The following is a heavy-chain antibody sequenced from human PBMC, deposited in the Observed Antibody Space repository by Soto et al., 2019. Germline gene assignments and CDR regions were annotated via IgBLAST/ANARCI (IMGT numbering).Heavy chain of an antibody. J-gene: IGHJ4*02. Sequence: ASVKVSSKASGYTFTSYGISWVRQAPGQGLEWMGWISAYNGNTNYAQKLQGRVTMTTDTSTSTAYMELRSLRSDDTAVYYCARGLIVLVVAATTYFDYWGQGTLVTVSS. CDR1: GYTFTSYG. CDR3: ARGLIVLVVAATTYFDY. CDR2: ISAYNGNT. V-gene: IGHV1-18*01. D-gene: IGHD2-15*01.